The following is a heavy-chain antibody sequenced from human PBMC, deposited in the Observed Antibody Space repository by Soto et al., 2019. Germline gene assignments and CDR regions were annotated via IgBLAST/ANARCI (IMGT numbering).Heavy chain of an antibody. CDR2: ISGSGGRT. J-gene: IGHJ4*02. V-gene: IGHV3-23*01. Sequence: PGGSLRLSCAASGFTFSNNAMSWVRQAPGKGLEWVSAISGSGGRTCYADSVKGRFTISRDNSKNTLYLQMNSLRAEDTAVYYCSQLGSGSYWGVEHWGQGTLVTVSS. CDR1: GFTFSNNA. D-gene: IGHD3-22*01. CDR3: SQLGSGSYWGVEH.